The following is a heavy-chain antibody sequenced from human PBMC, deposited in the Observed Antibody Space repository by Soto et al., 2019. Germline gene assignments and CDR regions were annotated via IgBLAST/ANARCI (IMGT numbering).Heavy chain of an antibody. CDR3: ARDLDGSGSYYTGY. Sequence: QVQLVQAVAEVKKRWASVKVSCKASGYTFSNYGISLVRQAPGQARAGMGWTSASGNTNYAQKLQGRVTMTTATSASTAFMELRSLRSDDTAMYFWARDLDGSGSYYTGYWGQGTLVTVSS. J-gene: IGHJ4*02. CDR2: TSASGNT. D-gene: IGHD3-10*01. CDR1: GYTFSNYG. V-gene: IGHV1-18*01.